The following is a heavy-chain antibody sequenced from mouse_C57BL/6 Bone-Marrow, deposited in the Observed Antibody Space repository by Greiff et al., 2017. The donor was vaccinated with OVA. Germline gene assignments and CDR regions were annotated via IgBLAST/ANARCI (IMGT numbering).Heavy chain of an antibody. J-gene: IGHJ3*01. CDR2: LDPSDSYT. CDR3: AREGAYYGSSGFAY. D-gene: IGHD1-1*01. Sequence: VQLQQPGAELVMPGASVKLSCKASGYTFTSYWMHWVKQRPGQGLEWIGELDPSDSYTNYNQKFKGNSTLTVDKSSSTAYMQLSSLTSEDSAVYYCAREGAYYGSSGFAYWGQGTLVTVSA. CDR1: GYTFTSYW. V-gene: IGHV1-69*01.